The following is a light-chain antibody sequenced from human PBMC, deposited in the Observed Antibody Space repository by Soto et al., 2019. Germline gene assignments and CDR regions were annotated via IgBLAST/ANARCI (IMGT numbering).Light chain of an antibody. J-gene: IGKJ1*01. Sequence: DIQMTQSPSSLSASVGDRVTITCRASQGISNYLAWYQQKPGKVPKLLIYAASTLQSGVPSRFIGSGSETDFPLTISSLQPEDVATYYCQRYNSAPWAVGQGTKVDIK. CDR2: AAS. CDR3: QRYNSAPWA. V-gene: IGKV1-27*01. CDR1: QGISNY.